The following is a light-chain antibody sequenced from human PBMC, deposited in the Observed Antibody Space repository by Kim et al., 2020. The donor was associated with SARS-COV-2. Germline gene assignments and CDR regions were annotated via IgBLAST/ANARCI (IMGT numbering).Light chain of an antibody. J-gene: IGLJ1*01. Sequence: GQSITISCTGTSNDVGAYNYVSWYQQHPGKAPKLIIYDVYSRPSGVSNRFSGSKSGNTASLTISGLQAEDEADYYCSSYTTSNTYVFATGTKVTVL. V-gene: IGLV2-14*03. CDR3: SSYTTSNTYV. CDR1: SNDVGAYNY. CDR2: DVY.